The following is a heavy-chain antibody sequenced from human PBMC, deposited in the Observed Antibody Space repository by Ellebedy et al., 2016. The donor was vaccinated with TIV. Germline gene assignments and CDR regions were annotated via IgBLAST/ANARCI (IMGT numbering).Heavy chain of an antibody. CDR1: GGSISSYY. V-gene: IGHV4-59*01. D-gene: IGHD5-18*01. Sequence: MPSETLSLTCTVSGGSISSYYWSWTRQPPGKGLEWIGYIYYSGSTNYNPSLKSPVTISVDTSKNQFSLKLSPVTAADTAVYYCARERSDSYGAIDYWGQGTLVTVSS. CDR3: ARERSDSYGAIDY. J-gene: IGHJ4*02. CDR2: IYYSGST.